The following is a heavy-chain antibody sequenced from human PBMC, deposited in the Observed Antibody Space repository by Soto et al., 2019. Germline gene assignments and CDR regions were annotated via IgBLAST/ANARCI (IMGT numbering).Heavy chain of an antibody. V-gene: IGHV3-11*01. J-gene: IGHJ3*02. CDR3: VSHKSAFAAFGI. CDR1: GFTFSDYY. CDR2: ISSSGSTI. Sequence: PGGSLRLSCAASGFTFSDYYMSWIRQAPGKGLEWVSYISSSGSTIYYADSVKGRFTISRDNAKNSLYLQMNSLRAEDTAAYYCVSHKSAFAAFGIWGQGTMVTVS.